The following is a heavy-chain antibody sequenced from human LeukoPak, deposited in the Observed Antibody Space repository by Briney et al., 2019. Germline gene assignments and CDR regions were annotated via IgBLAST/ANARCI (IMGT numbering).Heavy chain of an antibody. CDR3: TGDVYQH. V-gene: IGHV3-53*01. J-gene: IGHJ1*01. CDR1: GLTVNSKY. Sequence: GGSMRLSCAASGLTVNSKYMSWVRQAPGKGLEWVSIIYSGGSTNYADSVKGRFTISRDNSKNTVYLQMNSLRAEDTAVYYCTGDVYQHWGQGTLVTVSS. CDR2: IYSGGST. D-gene: IGHD1-14*01.